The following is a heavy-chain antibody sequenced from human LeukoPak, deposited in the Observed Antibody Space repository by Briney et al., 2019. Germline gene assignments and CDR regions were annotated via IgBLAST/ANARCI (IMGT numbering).Heavy chain of an antibody. CDR1: GFTFSSSG. CDR2: MWFDGSTY. V-gene: IGHV3-30*02. CDR3: AKDPGQGYWNWFDP. J-gene: IGHJ5*02. Sequence: GGSLRLSCAAAGFTFSSSGMHWVRQAPGKGLEWVAFMWFDGSTYHYVNSVKGRFTISRDNSKNTLYLQMNSLRAEDTAVYYCAKDPGQGYWNWFDPWGQGTLVTVSS. D-gene: IGHD3-22*01.